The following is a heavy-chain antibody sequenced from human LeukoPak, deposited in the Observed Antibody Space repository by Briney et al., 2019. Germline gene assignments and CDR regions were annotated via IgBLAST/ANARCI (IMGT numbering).Heavy chain of an antibody. J-gene: IGHJ6*02. Sequence: PGGSLRLSCAASGFTFSSYWMSWVCQAPGKGLEWVANIKDDGSEKYYVDSVKGRLTISRDNAKNSLYLQMSSLRAEDTAVYYCTTWGSGMDVWGQGTTVTVSS. CDR3: TTWGSGMDV. CDR1: GFTFSSYW. D-gene: IGHD7-27*01. CDR2: IKDDGSEK. V-gene: IGHV3-7*03.